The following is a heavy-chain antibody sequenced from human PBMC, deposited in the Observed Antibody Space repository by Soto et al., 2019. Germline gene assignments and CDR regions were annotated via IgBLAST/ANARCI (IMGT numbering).Heavy chain of an antibody. CDR1: GYTFTSYD. D-gene: IGHD3-9*01. Sequence: ASVKVSFKASGYTFTSYDINWVRQATGQGLEWMGWMNPNSGNTGYAQKFQGRVTMTRNTSISTAYMELSSLRSEDTAVYYCASGYDILTGFPPRSYYYYGMDVWGQGTTVTVSS. V-gene: IGHV1-8*01. CDR2: MNPNSGNT. J-gene: IGHJ6*02. CDR3: ASGYDILTGFPPRSYYYYGMDV.